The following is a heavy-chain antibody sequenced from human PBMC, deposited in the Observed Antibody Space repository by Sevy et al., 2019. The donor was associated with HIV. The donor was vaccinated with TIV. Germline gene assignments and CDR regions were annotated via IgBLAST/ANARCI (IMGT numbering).Heavy chain of an antibody. CDR1: GFTFTNYW. CDR3: TRDKYGIDY. D-gene: IGHD3-10*01. J-gene: IGHJ4*02. V-gene: IGHV3-74*01. Sequence: GGSLRLSCAASGFTFTNYWMHWVRQAPGKGLVWVSRVDNDWSGTNYAGSVKGRFTISRDNAKNTVYLQMNRLRAEDTAVYYCTRDKYGIDYWGQGTLVTVSS. CDR2: VDNDWSGT.